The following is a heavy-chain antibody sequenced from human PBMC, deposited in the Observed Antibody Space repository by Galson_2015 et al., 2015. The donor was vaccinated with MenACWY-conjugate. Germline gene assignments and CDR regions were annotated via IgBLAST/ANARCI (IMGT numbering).Heavy chain of an antibody. Sequence: ETLSLTCTVSGYSLTSGYYWGWIRQAPGKGLEWVGSMYHSGGTFYDASLKSRITMSVDTSKNQFSLRLSSVTAADTAIYYCTRQSPLNFDYWGQGVLVTVSS. J-gene: IGHJ4*02. CDR3: TRQSPLNFDY. CDR2: MYHSGGT. V-gene: IGHV4-38-2*02. CDR1: GYSLTSGYY.